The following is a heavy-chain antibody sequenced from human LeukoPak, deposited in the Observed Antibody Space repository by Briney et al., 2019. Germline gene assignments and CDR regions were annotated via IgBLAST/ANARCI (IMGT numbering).Heavy chain of an antibody. Sequence: PGRSLRLSCAASGFTFSSYGMHWVRQAPGKGLEWVAVIWYDGSNKYYADSVKGRFTISRDNSKNTLYLQMNSLRAEDTAVYYCAREDTAMVIPFDYWGQGTLVTVSS. D-gene: IGHD5-18*01. V-gene: IGHV3-33*01. CDR2: IWYDGSNK. J-gene: IGHJ4*02. CDR1: GFTFSSYG. CDR3: AREDTAMVIPFDY.